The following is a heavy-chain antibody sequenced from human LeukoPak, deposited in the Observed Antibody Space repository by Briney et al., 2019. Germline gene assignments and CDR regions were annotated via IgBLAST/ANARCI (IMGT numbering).Heavy chain of an antibody. V-gene: IGHV3-30*18. CDR2: ISYAGSTE. D-gene: IGHD1-14*01. CDR1: GFTFSNYG. Sequence: PGGSLRLSCAASGFTFSNYGMHWVRQAPGKGLEWEAVISYAGSTEYYADSAKGRFTISRDNSKNTVYLQMNSLRPEDTAVYYCAKEGRTSEGAYYFDYWGQGTLVTVSS. J-gene: IGHJ4*02. CDR3: AKEGRTSEGAYYFDY.